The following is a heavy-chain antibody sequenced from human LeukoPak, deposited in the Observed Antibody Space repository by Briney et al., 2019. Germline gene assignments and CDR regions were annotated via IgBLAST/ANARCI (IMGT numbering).Heavy chain of an antibody. Sequence: GGSLRLSCAASGFXFSDHYIDWVRQAPGKGLEWVGRTRNKANSYTTEYAASVKGRFTISRDDSKNSLYLQMNSLKTEDTAVYYCARIFPAGSYYWGQGTLVTVSS. D-gene: IGHD6-13*01. CDR2: TRNKANSYTT. CDR1: GFXFSDHY. V-gene: IGHV3-72*01. J-gene: IGHJ4*02. CDR3: ARIFPAGSYY.